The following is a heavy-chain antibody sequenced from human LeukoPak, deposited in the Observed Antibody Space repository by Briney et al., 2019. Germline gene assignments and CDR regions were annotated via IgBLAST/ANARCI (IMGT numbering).Heavy chain of an antibody. CDR1: GFSVSNNY. CDR3: ASEGIVATIDY. D-gene: IGHD5-12*01. V-gene: IGHV3-21*01. CDR2: ISSSSSYI. Sequence: GGSLRLSCAASGFSVSNNYMSWVRQAPGKGLEWVSSISSSSSYIYYADSVKGRFTISRDNAKNSLYLQMNSLRAEDTAVYYCASEGIVATIDYWGQGTLVTVSS. J-gene: IGHJ4*02.